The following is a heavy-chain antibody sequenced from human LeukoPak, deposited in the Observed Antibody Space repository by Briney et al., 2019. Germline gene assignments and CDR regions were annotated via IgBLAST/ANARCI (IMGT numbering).Heavy chain of an antibody. Sequence: PGGSLRLSCAASGFTVSSNYMSWVRQAPGKGLEWIGSIYYSGSTYYNPSLKSRVTISVDTSKNQFSLKLSSVTAADTAVYYCARPWGIWGQGTMVTVSS. J-gene: IGHJ3*02. V-gene: IGHV4-39*01. CDR1: GFTVSSNY. D-gene: IGHD3-16*01. CDR2: IYYSGST. CDR3: ARPWGI.